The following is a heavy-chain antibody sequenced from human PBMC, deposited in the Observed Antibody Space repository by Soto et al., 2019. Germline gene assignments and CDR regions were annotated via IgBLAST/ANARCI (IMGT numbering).Heavy chain of an antibody. CDR2: IYSGGST. D-gene: IGHD3-9*01. V-gene: IGHV3-53*04. Sequence: EVQLVESGGGLVQPGGSLRLSCAASGFTVSSNYMSWVRQAPGKGLEWVSVIYSGGSTYYADSVKGRFTISRHNSKNTLYLQMNSLRAEDTAVYYCARQYSNPYYDILTGYYSPYYYYYYMDVWGKGTTVTVSS. CDR3: ARQYSNPYYDILTGYYSPYYYYYYMDV. J-gene: IGHJ6*03. CDR1: GFTVSSNY.